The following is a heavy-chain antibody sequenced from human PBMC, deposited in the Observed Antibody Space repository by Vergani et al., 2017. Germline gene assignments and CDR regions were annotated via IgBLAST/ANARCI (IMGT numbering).Heavy chain of an antibody. CDR2: IHPADSDT. CDR3: ARMYGRDSSGGKYFDY. CDR1: RYSFTNYW. J-gene: IGHJ4*02. Sequence: EVQLVQSGAEVKQPGEPLKISCQTSRYSFTNYWIGWVRQMPGKVLEWMGIIHPADSDTRYSPSFQGQVTISVDKSISTSYLQRSSLRASDSAMYYCARMYGRDSSGGKYFDYWGQGTLVTVSS. V-gene: IGHV5-51*01. D-gene: IGHD3-22*01.